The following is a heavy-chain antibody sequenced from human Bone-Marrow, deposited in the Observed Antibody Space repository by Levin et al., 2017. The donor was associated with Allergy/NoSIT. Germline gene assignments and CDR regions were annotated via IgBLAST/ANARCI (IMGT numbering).Heavy chain of an antibody. CDR3: AGRYCSSTSCPHLGY. CDR2: IYYSGST. V-gene: IGHV4-61*01. Sequence: SQTLSLTCTVSGGSVSSGSYYWSWIRQPPGKGLEWIGYIYYSGSTNYNPSLKSRVTISVDTSKNQFSLKLSSVTAADTAVYYCAGRYCSSTSCPHLGYWGQGTLVTVSS. CDR1: GGSVSSGSYY. J-gene: IGHJ4*02. D-gene: IGHD2-2*01.